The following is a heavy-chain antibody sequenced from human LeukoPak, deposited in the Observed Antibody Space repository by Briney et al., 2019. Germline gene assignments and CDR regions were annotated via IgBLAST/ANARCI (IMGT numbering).Heavy chain of an antibody. CDR1: GFTFSSYA. Sequence: GGSLRLSCAASGFTFSSYAMSWVRQAPGKGLEWVSAISGSGGSTYYADSVKGRFTISRDNSKNTLYLQMNSLRAEDTAVYYSAKDMGSGGSSYYYYGMDVWGQGTTVTVSS. CDR3: AKDMGSGGSSYYYYGMDV. CDR2: ISGSGGST. V-gene: IGHV3-23*01. J-gene: IGHJ6*02. D-gene: IGHD2-15*01.